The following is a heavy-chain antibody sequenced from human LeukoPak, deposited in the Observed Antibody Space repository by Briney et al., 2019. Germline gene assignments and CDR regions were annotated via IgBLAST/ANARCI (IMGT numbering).Heavy chain of an antibody. CDR2: IYYSGST. V-gene: IGHV4-31*03. CDR1: GGSISSGGYY. Sequence: PSETLSLTCTVSGGSISSGGYYWSWIRQHPGKGLEWIGYIYYSGSTYYNPSLKSRVIISVDTSKRQFSLRLSSVTAADTAVYYCANLGSTNGAIGDWGQGTRVIVSS. CDR3: ANLGSTNGAIGD. J-gene: IGHJ4*02. D-gene: IGHD2-8*01.